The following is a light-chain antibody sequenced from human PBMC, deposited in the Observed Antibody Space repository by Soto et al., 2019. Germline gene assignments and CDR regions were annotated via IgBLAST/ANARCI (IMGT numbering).Light chain of an antibody. CDR1: QSISSY. CDR3: QQSSSTPYT. CDR2: AAY. J-gene: IGKJ2*01. Sequence: DIQMTQSPSSLSASVGDRVTITCRASQSISSYLNWYQQKPGKAPKLLIYAAYSLQSRLPSRFSGSGSGTDFTLTINSLQPEDFATYYCQQSSSTPYTLGQGTKLEIK. V-gene: IGKV1-39*01.